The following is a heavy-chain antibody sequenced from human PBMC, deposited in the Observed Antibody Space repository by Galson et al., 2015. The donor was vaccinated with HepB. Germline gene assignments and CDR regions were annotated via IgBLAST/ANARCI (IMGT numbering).Heavy chain of an antibody. D-gene: IGHD2-2*01. J-gene: IGHJ4*02. CDR2: MSQDGGEK. Sequence: VRQAPGKGLEWVASMSQDGGEKPYADSVEGRFTISRDNAEASFYLEMNSLRAEDTAIYYCARDGKEYCTSTNCYDGNYFDYWGQGTLVTVSS. V-gene: IGHV3-7*03. CDR3: ARDGKEYCTSTNCYDGNYFDY.